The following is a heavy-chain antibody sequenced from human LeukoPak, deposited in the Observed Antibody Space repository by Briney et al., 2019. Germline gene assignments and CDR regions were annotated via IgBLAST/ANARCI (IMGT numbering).Heavy chain of an antibody. CDR1: GFTVSSNY. V-gene: IGHV3-53*01. J-gene: IGHJ6*02. D-gene: IGHD3-9*01. CDR3: AKVRSYYDILTGNYYYYGMDV. CDR2: IYSGGST. Sequence: GGSLRLSCAASGFTVSSNYMSWVRQAPGKGLEWVSVIYSGGSTYYADSVKGRFTISRDNSKNTLYLQMNSLRAEDTAVYYCAKVRSYYDILTGNYYYYGMDVWGQGTTVTVSS.